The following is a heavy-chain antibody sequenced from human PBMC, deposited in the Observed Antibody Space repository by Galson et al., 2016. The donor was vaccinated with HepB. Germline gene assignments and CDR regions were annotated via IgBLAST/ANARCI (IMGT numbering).Heavy chain of an antibody. J-gene: IGHJ6*03. D-gene: IGHD1/OR15-1a*01. V-gene: IGHV4-39*01. CDR3: ARLSKAVRGNRNYYYYFMDV. CDR2: ISADGTT. CDR1: YGSVSSSGYY. Sequence: SETLSLTCTVSYGSVSSSGYYWGWIRQPPGKGLEWIASISADGTTYSNPSLKSRVTISMDTSMHQFSLTLSSVTAADSAVFYCARLSKAVRGNRNYYYYFMDVWGKGTMVTVSS.